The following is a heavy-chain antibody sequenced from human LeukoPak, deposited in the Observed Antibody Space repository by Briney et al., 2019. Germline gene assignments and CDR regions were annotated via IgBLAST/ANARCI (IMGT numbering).Heavy chain of an antibody. CDR2: IYYSGST. Sequence: SETLSLTCTVSGGSISSYYWSWIRQPPGKGLEWIGYIYYSGSTNYNPSLKSRVTISVDTSKNQFSLKLSSVTAADTAVCYCARANPIAAAGLDYWGQGTLVTVSS. CDR1: GGSISSYY. D-gene: IGHD6-13*01. V-gene: IGHV4-59*01. J-gene: IGHJ4*02. CDR3: ARANPIAAAGLDY.